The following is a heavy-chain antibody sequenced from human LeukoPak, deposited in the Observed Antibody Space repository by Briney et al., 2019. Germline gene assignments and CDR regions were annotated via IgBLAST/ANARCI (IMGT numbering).Heavy chain of an antibody. J-gene: IGHJ4*02. Sequence: GGSLRLSCAASGFTFSSYAMSWVRQAPGKGLERVSAISGSGGSTYYADSVKGRFTISRDNSKNTLYLQMNSLRAEDTAVYYCAKVDSSGYLGGWGQGTLVTVSS. CDR2: ISGSGGST. CDR1: GFTFSSYA. V-gene: IGHV3-23*01. D-gene: IGHD3-22*01. CDR3: AKVDSSGYLGG.